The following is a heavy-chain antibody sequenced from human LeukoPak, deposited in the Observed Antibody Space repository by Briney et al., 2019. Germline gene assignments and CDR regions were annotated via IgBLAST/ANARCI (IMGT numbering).Heavy chain of an antibody. CDR2: INHSGST. D-gene: IGHD6-25*01. CDR3: ARKIAASGQVFDF. Sequence: SETLSLTCAVYGGSFSGYYWSWIRQPPGKGLEWIGEINHSGSTNYNPSLKSRVTISVDTSKNQFSLKLSSVTAADTAVYYCARKIAASGQVFDFWGQGTLVTVSS. J-gene: IGHJ4*02. V-gene: IGHV4-34*01. CDR1: GGSFSGYY.